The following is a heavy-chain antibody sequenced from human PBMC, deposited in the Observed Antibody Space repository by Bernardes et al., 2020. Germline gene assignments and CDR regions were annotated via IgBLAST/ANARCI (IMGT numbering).Heavy chain of an antibody. V-gene: IGHV4-30-4*01. J-gene: IGHJ6*02. Sequence: SETLSLTCTVSGGSISSGDYYWSWIRQPPGKGLECIGYIYYSGSTYYNPSLKSRVTISVDTSKNQFSLKLSSVTAADTAVYYCARDALGSITIFGVVTRHGMDVWGQGTTVTVSS. CDR1: GGSISSGDYY. CDR2: IYYSGST. D-gene: IGHD3-3*01. CDR3: ARDALGSITIFGVVTRHGMDV.